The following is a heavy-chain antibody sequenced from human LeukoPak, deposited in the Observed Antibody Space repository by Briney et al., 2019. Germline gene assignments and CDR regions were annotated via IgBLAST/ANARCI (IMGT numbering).Heavy chain of an antibody. CDR1: GFTFSSYA. V-gene: IGHV3-64D*06. CDR3: ARGRDYYDSSGYYFDY. D-gene: IGHD3-22*01. Sequence: GGSLRLSCSASGFTFSSYAMHWVRQAPGKGLEYVSAISSNGGSTYYADSVKGRFTISRDNSKNTLYLQMSSLRAEDTAVYYCARGRDYYDSSGYYFDYWGQGTLVTVSS. CDR2: ISSNGGST. J-gene: IGHJ4*02.